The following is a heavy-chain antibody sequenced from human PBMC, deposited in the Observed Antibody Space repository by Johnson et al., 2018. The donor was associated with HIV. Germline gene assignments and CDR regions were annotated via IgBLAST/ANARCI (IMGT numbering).Heavy chain of an antibody. J-gene: IGHJ3*02. V-gene: IGHV3-30-3*01. CDR1: RFTFSSYA. CDR3: ARDNEDIVLVGAFDI. CDR2: ISYDGSNK. Sequence: QVQLVESGGGVVQPGGSLRLSCAASRFTFSSYAMHWVRQAPGKGLEWVAVISYDGSNKYYADSVKGRFTISRDNSKNTLYLQMNSLRAEDTAVYYCARDNEDIVLVGAFDIWGQGTMVTVSS. D-gene: IGHD2-8*02.